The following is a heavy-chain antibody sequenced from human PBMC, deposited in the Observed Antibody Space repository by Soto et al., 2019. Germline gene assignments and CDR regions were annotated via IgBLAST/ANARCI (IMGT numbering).Heavy chain of an antibody. Sequence: ASVKVSCKASGYTFTGYYMHWVRQAPGQGLEWMGLINPNSGGTNYAQKFQGWVTMTRDTSISTAYMELSRLRSDDTAVYYCAIGYCSGGSCYLYYYWGQGTLVTVSS. CDR2: INPNSGGT. V-gene: IGHV1-2*04. J-gene: IGHJ4*02. CDR3: AIGYCSGGSCYLYYY. CDR1: GYTFTGYY. D-gene: IGHD2-15*01.